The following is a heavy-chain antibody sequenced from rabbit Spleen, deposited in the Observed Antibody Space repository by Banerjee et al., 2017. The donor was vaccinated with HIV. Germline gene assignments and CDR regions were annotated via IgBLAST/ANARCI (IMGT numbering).Heavy chain of an antibody. J-gene: IGHJ4*01. CDR3: ARGSAAMTMVITGFYLTL. CDR2: IYTGDGTST. V-gene: IGHV1S40*01. Sequence: QSLEESGGGLVKPEGSLTLTCTASGFSFSSNYYMCWVRQAPGKGLEWIGCIYTGDGTSTAYASWAKGRFTVSKTSSTTVTLQLSSLTAADTATYFCARGSAAMTMVITGFYLTLWGPGTLVTVS. D-gene: IGHD2-1*01. CDR1: GFSFSSNYY.